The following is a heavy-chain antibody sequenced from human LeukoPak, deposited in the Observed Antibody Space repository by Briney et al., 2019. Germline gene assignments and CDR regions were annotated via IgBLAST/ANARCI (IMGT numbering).Heavy chain of an antibody. Sequence: ASVKVSCKAPGYTFTSYGISWVRQAPGQGLEWMGWINPNSGGTNYAQKFQGRVTMTRDTSISTAYMELSRRRSDDPAVDYCARPYIWYYFDVRGNSMGGSTPGGQGTWSPSPQ. CDR2: INPNSGGT. D-gene: IGHD3-22*01. J-gene: IGHJ5*02. V-gene: IGHV1-2*02. CDR1: GYTFTSYG. CDR3: ARPYIWYYFDVRGNSMGGSTP.